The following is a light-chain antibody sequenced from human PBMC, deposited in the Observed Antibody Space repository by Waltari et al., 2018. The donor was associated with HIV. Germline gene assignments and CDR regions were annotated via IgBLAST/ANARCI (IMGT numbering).Light chain of an antibody. CDR1: QSVGSY. CDR3: QQRSDWPPT. CDR2: DAS. Sequence: EIVLTQSSATLSLSPGERATLSCRSSQSVGSYLGWYQQKPGQAPRLLIYDASNRATVIPARFSGSGSGTDFTLTISSLEPEDFAVYYCQQRSDWPPTFGQGTKVEIK. V-gene: IGKV3-11*01. J-gene: IGKJ1*01.